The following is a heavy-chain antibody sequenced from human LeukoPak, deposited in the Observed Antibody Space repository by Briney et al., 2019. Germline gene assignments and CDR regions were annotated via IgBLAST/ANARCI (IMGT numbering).Heavy chain of an antibody. CDR1: GGSISSSSYY. CDR2: FYYSGST. V-gene: IGHV4-39*07. J-gene: IGHJ4*02. Sequence: SETLSLTCTVSGGSISSSSYYWGWIRQPPGKGLEWIGTFYYSGSTNYNPSLKSRVTISVDTSKNQFSLKLSSVTAADTAVYYCARVLRSSGYYFDYWGQGTLVTVSS. D-gene: IGHD3-22*01. CDR3: ARVLRSSGYYFDY.